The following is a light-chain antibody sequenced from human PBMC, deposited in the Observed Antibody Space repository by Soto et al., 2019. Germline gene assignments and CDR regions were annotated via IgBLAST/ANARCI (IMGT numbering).Light chain of an antibody. J-gene: IGLJ1*01. CDR1: SSNIGRNA. Sequence: QSVLTQPPSASGTPGQRVTISCSGSSSNIGRNAVNWYQQLPGMAPKLLIYSNHQRPSGVPDRFSGSKSGTSGSLAISGLQSEDEADYYCASWDASLNGYVFGTGTKVTVL. V-gene: IGLV1-44*01. CDR2: SNH. CDR3: ASWDASLNGYV.